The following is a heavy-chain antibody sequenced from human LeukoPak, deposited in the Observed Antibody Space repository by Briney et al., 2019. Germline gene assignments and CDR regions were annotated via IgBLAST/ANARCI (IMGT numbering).Heavy chain of an antibody. CDR1: GGSISSGSYY. CDR3: ARDAGVTTVYGWFDP. CDR2: IYTSGST. D-gene: IGHD4-11*01. V-gene: IGHV4-61*02. J-gene: IGHJ5*02. Sequence: SQTLSLTCTVTGGSISSGSYYWSWIRQPAGKGLEWIGRIYTSGSTNYNPSFKSRVTISVDTSKNQFSLKLSSVTAADTAVYYCARDAGVTTVYGWFDPWGQGTLVTVSS.